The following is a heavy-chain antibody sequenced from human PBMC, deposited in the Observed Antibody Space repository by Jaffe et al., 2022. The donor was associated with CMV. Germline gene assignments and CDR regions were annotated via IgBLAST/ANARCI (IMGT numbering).Heavy chain of an antibody. V-gene: IGHV3-49*04. CDR2: IRSKAYGGTT. D-gene: IGHD5-12*01. J-gene: IGHJ4*02. CDR1: GFTFGDYA. Sequence: EVQLVESGGGLVQPGRSLRLSCTASGFTFGDYAMSWVRQAPGKGLEWVGFIRSKAYGGTTEYAASVKGRFTISRDDSKSIAYLQMNSLKTEDTAVYYCTRAEMATSDTDFDYWGQGTLVTVSS. CDR3: TRAEMATSDTDFDY.